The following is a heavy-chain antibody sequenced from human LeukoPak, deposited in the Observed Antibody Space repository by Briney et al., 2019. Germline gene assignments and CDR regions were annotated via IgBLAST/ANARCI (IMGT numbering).Heavy chain of an antibody. CDR3: ARDLPYYYDSSGYYPFDY. J-gene: IGHJ4*02. CDR2: INPNSGGT. D-gene: IGHD3-22*01. V-gene: IGHV1-2*02. CDR1: GYTFTGYY. Sequence: ASVKVSCKASGYTFTGYYMHWVRQAPGQGLEWMGWINPNSGGTNYAQKFQGRVTMTRDTSISTAYMELSRLRSDDTAVYYCARDLPYYYDSSGYYPFDYWGQGTLVTVSS.